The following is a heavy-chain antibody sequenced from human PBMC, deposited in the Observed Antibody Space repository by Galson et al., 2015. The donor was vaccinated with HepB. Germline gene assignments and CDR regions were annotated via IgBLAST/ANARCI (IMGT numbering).Heavy chain of an antibody. CDR3: ARDRFSSGWSTYGMDV. CDR2: IHHSGST. Sequence: TLSLTCAVYGGSFSGYYWSWIRQPPGKGLEWIGEIHHSGSTNYNPSLKSRVTISVDTSKNQFSLKLSSVTAADTAVYYCARDRFSSGWSTYGMDVWGQGTTVTVSS. D-gene: IGHD6-19*01. J-gene: IGHJ6*02. V-gene: IGHV4-34*01. CDR1: GGSFSGYY.